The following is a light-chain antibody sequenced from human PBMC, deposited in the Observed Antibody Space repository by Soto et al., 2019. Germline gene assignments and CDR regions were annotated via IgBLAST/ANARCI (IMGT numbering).Light chain of an antibody. V-gene: IGLV2-11*01. CDR2: DVS. J-gene: IGLJ2*01. CDR3: CSYAGSHTYVV. CDR1: SSDVGGYNH. Sequence: QSALTQPRSVSGSPGQSVTISCTGTSSDVGGYNHVSWYQQHPGKAPKVLIYDVSKRPSGGPDRFSGAKSGNTASLTISGLQAEDEADYYCCSYAGSHTYVVFGGGTKVTVL.